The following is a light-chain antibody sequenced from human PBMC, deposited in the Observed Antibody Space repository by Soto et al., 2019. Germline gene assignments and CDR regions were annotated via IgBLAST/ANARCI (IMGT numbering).Light chain of an antibody. CDR3: QQYYSIPLT. Sequence: DFVMTQSPDSLAVSLGETATITCKPSQSVSYSSNNMNYLSWYQQKPGQPPKLLIYWASTRKSGVPDRISGSGSGTDFTLTISSLQAEDVAVYYCQQYYSIPLTYGGGTKVEIK. V-gene: IGKV4-1*01. CDR1: QSVSYSSNNMNY. J-gene: IGKJ4*01. CDR2: WAS.